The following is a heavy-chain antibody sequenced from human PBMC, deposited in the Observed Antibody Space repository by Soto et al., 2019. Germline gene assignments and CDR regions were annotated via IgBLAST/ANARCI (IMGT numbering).Heavy chain of an antibody. Sequence: GGSLRLSCAASGFTFSSYSMNWVRQAPGKGLEWVSYISSSSSTIYYADSVKGRSTISRDNAKNSLYLQMNSLRAEDTAVYYCARDRGDMITENDAFDSWGQATIVTVSS. CDR3: ARDRGDMITENDAFDS. CDR1: GFTFSSYS. J-gene: IGHJ3*02. V-gene: IGHV3-48*01. CDR2: ISSSSSTI. D-gene: IGHD3-16*01.